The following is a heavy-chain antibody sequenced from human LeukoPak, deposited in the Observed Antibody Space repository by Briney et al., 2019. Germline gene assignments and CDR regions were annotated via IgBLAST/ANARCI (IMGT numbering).Heavy chain of an antibody. J-gene: IGHJ4*02. Sequence: GASVKVSCKASGYTFTGYYMHWVRQAPGQGLEWMGWINPNSGGTNYAQKFQGRVTVTRDTSISTAYMELSRLRSDDTAVYYCARVALSLGELSLIRDYYFDYWGQGTLVTVSS. CDR1: GYTFTGYY. CDR3: ARVALSLGELSLIRDYYFDY. D-gene: IGHD3-16*02. V-gene: IGHV1-2*02. CDR2: INPNSGGT.